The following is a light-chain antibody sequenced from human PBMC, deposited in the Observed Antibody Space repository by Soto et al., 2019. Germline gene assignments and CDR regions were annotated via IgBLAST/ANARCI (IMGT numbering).Light chain of an antibody. CDR1: QSITTW. CDR2: KAS. CDR3: QQYTSYPWT. Sequence: DIPMTQSPSTLSTSVGDRVTITCRASQSITTWLAWYQQKPGKAPKLLISKASSVESGVPSRFTGSGSGTEFTLTVSSLQPDDFATYYCQQYTSYPWTFGQGTKVE. V-gene: IGKV1-5*03. J-gene: IGKJ1*01.